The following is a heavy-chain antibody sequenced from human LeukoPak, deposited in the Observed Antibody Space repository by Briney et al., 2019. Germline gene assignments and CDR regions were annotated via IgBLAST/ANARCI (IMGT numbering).Heavy chain of an antibody. CDR1: GGSISSYY. J-gene: IGHJ6*03. CDR2: IYTSGST. V-gene: IGHV4-4*07. Sequence: SETLSLTCTVSGGSISSYYWSWIRQPAGKGLEWIGRIYTSGSTNYNPSLKSRVTMSVGTSKNQFSLRLSSVTAADTAVYYCARDIHYYYYMDVWGKGTAVTVSS. CDR3: ARDIHYYYYMDV.